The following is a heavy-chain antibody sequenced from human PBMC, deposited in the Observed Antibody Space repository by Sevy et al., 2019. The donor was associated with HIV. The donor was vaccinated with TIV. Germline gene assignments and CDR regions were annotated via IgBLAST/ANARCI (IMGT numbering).Heavy chain of an antibody. V-gene: IGHV4-34*01. Sequence: SETLSLSCAVYGGSFSGYYWSWIRQPPGKGLEWIGEINHSGSTNYNPSLKSRVTISVDTSKNQFSLKLSFVTAADTAVYYCARGRFIVGATMGLMGANFDYWGQGTLVTVSS. D-gene: IGHD1-26*01. J-gene: IGHJ4*02. CDR2: INHSGST. CDR3: ARGRFIVGATMGLMGANFDY. CDR1: GGSFSGYY.